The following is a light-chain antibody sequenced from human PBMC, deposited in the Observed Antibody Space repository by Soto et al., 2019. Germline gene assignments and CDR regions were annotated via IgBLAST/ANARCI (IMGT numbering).Light chain of an antibody. J-gene: IGLJ2*01. V-gene: IGLV2-23*01. CDR3: CSFAGGATVV. CDR1: SSDVGSYNL. Sequence: QSALTQPASVSGSPGQSLTISCTGISSDVGSYNLLSWYQHPPGKGPKLMIYDGSNRPSGASNRFSRSKSVSTASLTISGLQDEYEADYYCCSFAGGATVVFGVGTKVTVL. CDR2: DGS.